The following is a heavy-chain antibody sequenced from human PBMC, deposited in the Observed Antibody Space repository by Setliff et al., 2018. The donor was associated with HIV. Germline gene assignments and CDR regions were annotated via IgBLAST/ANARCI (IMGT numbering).Heavy chain of an antibody. J-gene: IGHJ5*02. V-gene: IGHV1-18*01. CDR1: GYTFTSYG. Sequence: GASVKVSCKASGYTFTSYGVSWVRQAPGQGLEWMGWISTYNGNTNYAQKLQDRVTMTTDTSTNTAYMELKSLRSDDTAVYYCARGIQGFDPWGQGTQVTVSS. CDR2: ISTYNGNT. CDR3: ARGIQGFDP.